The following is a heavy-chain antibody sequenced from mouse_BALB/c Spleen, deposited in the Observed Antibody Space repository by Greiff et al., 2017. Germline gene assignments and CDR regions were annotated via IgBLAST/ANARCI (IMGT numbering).Heavy chain of an antibody. J-gene: IGHJ3*01. CDR1: GFTFSDYY. CDR2: ISDGGSYT. D-gene: IGHD3-1*01. V-gene: IGHV5-4*02. CDR3: ATARTWFAY. Sequence: EVMLVESGGGLVKPGGSLKLSCAASGFTFSDYYMYWVRQTPEKRLEWVATISDGGSYTYYPDSVKGRFTISRDNAKNNLYLQMSSLKSEDTAMYYCATARTWFAYWGQGTLVTVSA.